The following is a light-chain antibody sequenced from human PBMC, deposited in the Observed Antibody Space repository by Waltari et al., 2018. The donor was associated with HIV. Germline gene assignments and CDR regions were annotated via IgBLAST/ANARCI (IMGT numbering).Light chain of an antibody. Sequence: DVVMTQSPDALKGSLGERVTIKCKSSQSVFSNSNKKSYLAWYQQRPGQTPNLLVYWATDRVSVVPARFSGSGSGTDFTLTINNLQAEDAAIYYWQQYYMTPPTFGQGTKVEI. CDR2: WAT. V-gene: IGKV4-1*01. CDR1: QSVFSNSNKKSY. CDR3: QQYYMTPPT. J-gene: IGKJ1*01.